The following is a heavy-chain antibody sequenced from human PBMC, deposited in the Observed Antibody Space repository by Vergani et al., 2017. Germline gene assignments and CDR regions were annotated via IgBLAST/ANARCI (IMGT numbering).Heavy chain of an antibody. D-gene: IGHD2-2*01. CDR3: ARCRIGDCSSTSCFRGLWFDP. J-gene: IGHJ5*02. CDR2: IYYSGST. Sequence: QVQLQESGPGLVKPSETLSLTCTVSGGSVSSGSYYWSWIRQPAGKGLEWIGYIYYSGSTNYKPSLKSRVTISVDTSKNQFSLKLSSVTAADTAVYYCARCRIGDCSSTSCFRGLWFDPWGQGTLVTVSS. CDR1: GGSVSSGSYY. V-gene: IGHV4-61*10.